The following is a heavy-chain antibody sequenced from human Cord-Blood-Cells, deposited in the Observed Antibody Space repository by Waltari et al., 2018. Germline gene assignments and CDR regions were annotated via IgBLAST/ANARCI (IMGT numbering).Heavy chain of an antibody. CDR1: GYTLTELS. CDR2: LDPEDGET. V-gene: IGHV1-24*01. J-gene: IGHJ3*02. CDR3: ATDWANGHAFDI. Sequence: QVQLVQSGAEVKKPGASVKVSCKVSGYTLTELSMHWVRQAPGKGLEGMGGLDPEDGETIYAQKFQGRVTMTEDTSTDTAYMELSSLGSEDTAVYYCATDWANGHAFDIWGQGTMVTVSS. D-gene: IGHD3-16*01.